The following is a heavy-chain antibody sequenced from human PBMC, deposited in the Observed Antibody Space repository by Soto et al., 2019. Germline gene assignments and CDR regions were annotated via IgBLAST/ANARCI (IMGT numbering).Heavy chain of an antibody. V-gene: IGHV3-74*01. Sequence: EVQLVESGGGLVQPGGSLRLSCAASGFTFFAYWIHWVRQVPGKGLVWVSLINSDGSHTSYADSVRGRFTISRDNSKNTLYLQLNRLTDEDTDDDYCAKECDYGDCAGENWCESWGQGSLVTVSS. CDR3: AKECDYGDCAGENWCES. CDR1: GFTFFAYW. CDR2: INSDGSHT. J-gene: IGHJ5*01. D-gene: IGHD4-17*01.